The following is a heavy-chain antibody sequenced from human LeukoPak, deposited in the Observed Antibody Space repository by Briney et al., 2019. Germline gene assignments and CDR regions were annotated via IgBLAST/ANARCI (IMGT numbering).Heavy chain of an antibody. CDR2: ISYDESNK. CDR1: GFTFSRYA. V-gene: IGHV3-30-3*01. Sequence: GGSLRLSCAASGFTFSRYAIHWVRQAPGKGLEWVAAISYDESNKYYAESVKGRFTISRDNSKDTLFLQMNTLRAEDTAVYYCARDRLGATRHFYHYGMDVWGQGTTVTVSS. J-gene: IGHJ6*02. D-gene: IGHD1-26*01. CDR3: ARDRLGATRHFYHYGMDV.